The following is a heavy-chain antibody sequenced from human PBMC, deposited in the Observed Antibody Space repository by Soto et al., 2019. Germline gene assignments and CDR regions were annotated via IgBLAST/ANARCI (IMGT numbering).Heavy chain of an antibody. CDR3: ASSPSSGYYRCPDY. V-gene: IGHV4-59*01. Sequence: SETLSLTCTVSGGSISSYYWSWIRQPPGKGLEWIGYIYYSGSTNYNPSLKSRVTISVDTSKNQFSLKLSSVTATDTAVYYCASSPSSGYYRCPDYWGQGTLVTVSS. J-gene: IGHJ4*02. D-gene: IGHD3-22*01. CDR1: GGSISSYY. CDR2: IYYSGST.